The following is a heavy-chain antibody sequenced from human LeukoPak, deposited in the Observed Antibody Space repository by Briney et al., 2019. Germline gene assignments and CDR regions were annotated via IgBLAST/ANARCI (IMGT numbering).Heavy chain of an antibody. Sequence: PSETLSLTCTVSGGSISSSSYYWGWIRQPPGKGLEWIGSIYYSGSTYYNPSLKSRVTISVDTSKNQFSLKLSSVTAADTAVYYCARRRGDFWSGPTPYYYYYMDVWGKGTTVTVSS. CDR2: IYYSGST. CDR3: ARRRGDFWSGPTPYYYYYMDV. J-gene: IGHJ6*03. D-gene: IGHD3-3*01. V-gene: IGHV4-39*07. CDR1: GGSISSSSYY.